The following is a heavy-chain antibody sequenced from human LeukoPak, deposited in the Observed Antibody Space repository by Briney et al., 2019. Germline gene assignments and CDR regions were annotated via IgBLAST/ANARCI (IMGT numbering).Heavy chain of an antibody. CDR1: GGSMSTYH. V-gene: IGHV4-59*01. CDR3: ARGALGSGSAKSDY. CDR2: IYYTGTT. Sequence: SETLSLTCSVSGGSMSTYHWSWIRQPPGQTLEWIGYIYYTGTTQYNPSLKSRVTLSLDMSTNQFSLNLRSLTAADTAVYYCARGALGSGSAKSDYWGQGTLVIVPS. J-gene: IGHJ4*02. D-gene: IGHD1-26*01.